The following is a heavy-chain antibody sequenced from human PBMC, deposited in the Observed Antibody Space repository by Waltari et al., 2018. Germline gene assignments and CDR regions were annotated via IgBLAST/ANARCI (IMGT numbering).Heavy chain of an antibody. J-gene: IGHJ2*01. D-gene: IGHD4-4*01. Sequence: QVQLVQSGAEVKKPGASLKVSCKVSGYTHSELPLHWVRQAPGKGLEWMGGVDPQEGETIYAQKFQGRVTMTEDTSTDTAYMELSSLRSEDTAVYYCVTTAVTNTQWYFDLWGRGTLVTVSS. V-gene: IGHV1-24*01. CDR3: VTTAVTNTQWYFDL. CDR2: VDPQEGET. CDR1: GYTHSELP.